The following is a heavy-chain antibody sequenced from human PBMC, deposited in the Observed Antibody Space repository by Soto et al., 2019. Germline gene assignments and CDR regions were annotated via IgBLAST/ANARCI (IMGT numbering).Heavy chain of an antibody. Sequence: EMQLVESGGDLVQPGGSLRLSCAASGVTISGYWMHWVRQAPGKGLVWVSRISSDGSRTDYADSVKGRFTISRDNAMNTVHLQMNSLRVDDTAVYYCARSCCREQNWFDPWGQGTLVTVSS. V-gene: IGHV3-74*01. CDR3: ARSCCREQNWFDP. CDR1: GVTISGYW. D-gene: IGHD2-15*01. CDR2: ISSDGSRT. J-gene: IGHJ5*02.